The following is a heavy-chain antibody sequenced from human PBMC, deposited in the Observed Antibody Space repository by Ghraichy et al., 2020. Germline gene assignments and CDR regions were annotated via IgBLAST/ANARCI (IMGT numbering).Heavy chain of an antibody. J-gene: IGHJ5*02. CDR2: IWYDGSND. V-gene: IGHV3-33*01. D-gene: IGHD2-15*01. Sequence: GGSLRLSCAASGFTFSRYAMHWVRQAPVKGLEWVAVIWYDGSNDNYADSVKGRFTISRDNPRNTLYLQMDSLTAEDTAGYYCAREGCSGSTCPSGDRGWIAPWGQGTLVTVSS. CDR3: AREGCSGSTCPSGDRGWIAP. CDR1: GFTFSRYA.